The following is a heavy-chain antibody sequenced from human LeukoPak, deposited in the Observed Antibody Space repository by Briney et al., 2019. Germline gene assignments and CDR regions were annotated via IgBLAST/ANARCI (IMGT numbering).Heavy chain of an antibody. CDR3: ARGSGSSWYTPYYYYYGMDV. V-gene: IGHV4-59*01. CDR2: IYYSGST. J-gene: IGHJ6*02. CDR1: GGSISSYY. D-gene: IGHD6-13*01. Sequence: PSETLSLTCTVSGGSISSYYWSWIRQPPGKGLEWLGYIYYSGSTNYNPSLKSRVTISVDTSKNQFSLKLSSVTAADTAVYYCARGSGSSWYTPYYYYYGMDVWGQGTTVTVSS.